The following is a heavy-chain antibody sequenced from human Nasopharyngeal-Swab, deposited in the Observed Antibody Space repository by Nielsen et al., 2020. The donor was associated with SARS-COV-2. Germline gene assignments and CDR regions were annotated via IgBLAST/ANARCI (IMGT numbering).Heavy chain of an antibody. V-gene: IGHV1-69*04. Sequence: SVKVSCKASGGTFSSYAISWVRQAPGQGLEWMGRIIPILGIANYAQKFQGRGTITADKSTSTAYMELSSLRSGDTAVYYCAREGGPYDYVWGSYRYTGEDTLLDYWGQGTLVTVSS. J-gene: IGHJ4*02. CDR2: IIPILGIA. CDR1: GGTFSSYA. CDR3: AREGGPYDYVWGSYRYTGEDTLLDY. D-gene: IGHD3-16*02.